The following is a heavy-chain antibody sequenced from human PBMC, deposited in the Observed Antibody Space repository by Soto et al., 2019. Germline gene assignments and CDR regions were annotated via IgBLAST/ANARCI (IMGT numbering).Heavy chain of an antibody. D-gene: IGHD2-21*01. V-gene: IGHV3-30*18. CDR2: ISYDGSNK. Sequence: PGGSLRLSCAASGFTFSSYGMHWVRQAPGKGLEWVAVISYDGSNKYYADSVKGRFTISRDDSKNTLYLQMNSLRAEDTAVYYCAKEGSILFSYFDYWGQGTLVTVSS. J-gene: IGHJ4*02. CDR3: AKEGSILFSYFDY. CDR1: GFTFSSYG.